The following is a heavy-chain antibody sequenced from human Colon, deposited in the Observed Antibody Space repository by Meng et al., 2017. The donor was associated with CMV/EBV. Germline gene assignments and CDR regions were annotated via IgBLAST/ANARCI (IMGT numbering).Heavy chain of an antibody. CDR2: ISAYNGET. V-gene: IGHV1-18*01. CDR3: ARGSSSTMFGDYYYGMDV. CDR1: NYTFTKYG. Sequence: ASVKVSCKASNYTFTKYGIAWVRQDPGQGLEWRGWISAYNGETKYEEKLQDRVTMTTDTSTSTAFLELRSLRSDDTAVYYCARGSSSTMFGDYYYGMDVWGQGTTVTVSS. D-gene: IGHD3-10*02. J-gene: IGHJ6*02.